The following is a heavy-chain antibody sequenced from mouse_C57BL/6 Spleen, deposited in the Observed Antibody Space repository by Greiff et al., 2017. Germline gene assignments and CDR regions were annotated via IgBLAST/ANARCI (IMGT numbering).Heavy chain of an antibody. V-gene: IGHV5-15*01. CDR3: ARAGNYRGYFDY. Sequence: EVKLVESGGGLVQPGGSLKLSCAASGFTFSDYGMAWVRQAPRKGPEWVAFISNLAYSIYYADTVTGRFTISRENAKNTLYLEMSSLRSEDTAMYYCARAGNYRGYFDYWGQGTTLTVSS. CDR1: GFTFSDYG. D-gene: IGHD2-1*01. J-gene: IGHJ2*01. CDR2: ISNLAYSI.